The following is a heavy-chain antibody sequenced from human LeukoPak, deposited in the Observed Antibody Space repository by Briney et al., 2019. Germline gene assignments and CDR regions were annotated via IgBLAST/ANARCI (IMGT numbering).Heavy chain of an antibody. CDR1: GGSISSGGYY. J-gene: IGHJ4*02. CDR2: IYHSGST. CDR3: ARGGVSPPPDY. D-gene: IGHD1-14*01. V-gene: IGHV4-30-2*01. Sequence: SQTLSLTCTVSGGSISSGGYYWSWIRQPPGKGLEWIGYIYHSGSTYYNPSLKSRVTISVDRSKNQFSLKLSSVTAADTAVYYCARGGVSPPPDYWGQGTLVTVSS.